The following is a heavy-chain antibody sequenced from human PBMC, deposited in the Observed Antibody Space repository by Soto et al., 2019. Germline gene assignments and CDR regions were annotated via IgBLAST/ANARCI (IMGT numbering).Heavy chain of an antibody. CDR2: IWYDGSNK. CDR3: ARDRENVVGPFDP. Sequence: LRLSCAASGFTFSSYGMHWVRQAPGKGLEWVAVIWYDGSNKYYADSVKGRFTISRDNSKNTLYLQMNSLRAEDTAVYYCARDRENVVGPFDPWGQGTLVTVSS. V-gene: IGHV3-33*08. J-gene: IGHJ5*02. D-gene: IGHD2-15*01. CDR1: GFTFSSYG.